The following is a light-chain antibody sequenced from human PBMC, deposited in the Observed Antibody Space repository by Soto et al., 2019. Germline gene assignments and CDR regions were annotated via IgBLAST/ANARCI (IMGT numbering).Light chain of an antibody. V-gene: IGKV3-11*01. Sequence: EIVLTQSPATLSVSPGERATLSCRASQSVSSNLAWYQQKPGQAPRLLISDASNRATGIPARFSGSGSGTDFTLTISSLEPEDFAVYYCQQRSNLITFGQGTRLEIK. CDR1: QSVSSN. J-gene: IGKJ5*01. CDR3: QQRSNLIT. CDR2: DAS.